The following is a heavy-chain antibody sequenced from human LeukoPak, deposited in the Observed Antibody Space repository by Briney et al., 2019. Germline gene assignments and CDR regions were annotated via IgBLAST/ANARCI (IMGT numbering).Heavy chain of an antibody. V-gene: IGHV4-39*01. CDR3: ARNIAVAGRGDYMDV. CDR2: LYYSGNT. Sequence: PSETLSLTCTVSGGSISSSRYYGGWIRQPPGKGLEWIGSLYYSGNTYYNPSLMSRVTISVDTSKNQFSLKLSSVTAADTAVYYCARNIAVAGRGDYMDVWGKGTTVTISS. J-gene: IGHJ6*03. D-gene: IGHD6-19*01. CDR1: GGSISSSRYY.